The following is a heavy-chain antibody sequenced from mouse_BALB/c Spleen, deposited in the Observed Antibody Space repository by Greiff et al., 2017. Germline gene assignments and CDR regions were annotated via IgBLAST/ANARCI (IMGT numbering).Heavy chain of an antibody. J-gene: IGHJ3*01. CDR1: GFTFSSYT. CDR2: ISSGGSYT. V-gene: IGHV5-6-4*01. CDR3: TRDYYDYPWFAY. Sequence: EVQGVESGGGLVKPGGSLKLSCAASGFTFSSYTMSWVRQTPEKRLEWVATISSGGSYTYYPDSVKGRFTISRDNAKNTLYLQMSSLKSEDTAMYYCTRDYYDYPWFAYWGQGTLVTVSA. D-gene: IGHD2-4*01.